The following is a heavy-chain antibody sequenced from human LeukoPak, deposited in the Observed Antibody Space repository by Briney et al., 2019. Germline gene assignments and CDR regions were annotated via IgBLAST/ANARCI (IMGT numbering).Heavy chain of an antibody. CDR1: GGSISSYY. Sequence: PSETLSLTSTVSGGSISSYYWSWIRPPPGKGLEWIGYIYYSGSTNYNPSLKSRVTISVDTSKNQFSLKLSSVTAADTAVYYCASSPPLYESSRYYGYWGQGTLVTVSS. CDR3: ASSPPLYESSRYYGY. D-gene: IGHD3-22*01. J-gene: IGHJ4*02. V-gene: IGHV4-59*08. CDR2: IYYSGST.